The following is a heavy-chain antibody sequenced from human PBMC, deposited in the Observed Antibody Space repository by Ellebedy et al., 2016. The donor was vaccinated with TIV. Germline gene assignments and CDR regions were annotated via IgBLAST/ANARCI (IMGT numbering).Heavy chain of an antibody. D-gene: IGHD2-2*01. J-gene: IGHJ5*02. Sequence: SVKVSCXASGGTFSSYVITWVRQAPGQGLEWMGGIMSIFETSHYAQNFQGRVTINADKSTTTAYLELSSLRSDDTAVYYCARAGVGVGIPGAPLKYNWVDPWGQGTLVTVSS. CDR3: ARAGVGVGIPGAPLKYNWVDP. CDR1: GGTFSSYV. V-gene: IGHV1-69*06. CDR2: IMSIFETS.